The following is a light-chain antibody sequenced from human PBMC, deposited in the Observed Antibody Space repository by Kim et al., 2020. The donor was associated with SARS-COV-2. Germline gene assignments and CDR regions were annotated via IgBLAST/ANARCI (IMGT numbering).Light chain of an antibody. CDR3: ASWNDGLSGPV. Sequence: QPVLTQPPSVSGTPGQRVTISCSGGRSDIGSNTVNWYQQLPEKSPRLVIYSNDKRPSGVPGRFSGSRSGTSASLAISGLQSDDEADYFCASWNDGLSGPVFGGGTQLTVL. J-gene: IGLJ2*01. V-gene: IGLV1-44*01. CDR2: SND. CDR1: RSDIGSNT.